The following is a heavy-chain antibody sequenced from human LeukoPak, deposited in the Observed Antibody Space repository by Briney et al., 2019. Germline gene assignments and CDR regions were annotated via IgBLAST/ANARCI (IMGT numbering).Heavy chain of an antibody. Sequence: GGSLRLSCAASGFTFSSYAMSWVRQAPGKGLEWVSAISGSGGSTYYADSVKGRFTISRDNAKNSLYLQMNSLRAEDTAVYYCARHSSGYYYVYGAFDIWGQGTMVTVSS. D-gene: IGHD3-22*01. CDR1: GFTFSSYA. V-gene: IGHV3-23*01. J-gene: IGHJ3*02. CDR3: ARHSSGYYYVYGAFDI. CDR2: ISGSGGST.